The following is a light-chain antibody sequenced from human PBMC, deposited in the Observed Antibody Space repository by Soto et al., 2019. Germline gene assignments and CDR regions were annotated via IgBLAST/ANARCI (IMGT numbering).Light chain of an antibody. CDR2: DAS. Sequence: EIVFAQFPTTPLLSPWERATPSCRASQSVSSYLAWYQQKPGQAPRLLIYDASNRATGIPARFSGSGSGTDFTLTISSLAPEDFAVYYCQQRSNWITFGQGTRLEIK. CDR3: QQRSNWIT. J-gene: IGKJ5*01. V-gene: IGKV3-11*01. CDR1: QSVSSY.